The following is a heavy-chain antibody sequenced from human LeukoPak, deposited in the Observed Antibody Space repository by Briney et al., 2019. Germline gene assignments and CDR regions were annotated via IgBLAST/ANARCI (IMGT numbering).Heavy chain of an antibody. J-gene: IGHJ4*02. D-gene: IGHD3-3*01. Sequence: GGSLRLSCAASGFTFSNAWMSWVRQAPGKGLEWVGRIKSKTDGGTTDYAAPVKGRFTISGDDSKNTLYLQMNSLKTEDTAVYYCIWSDGGYFDYWGQGTLVTVSS. CDR1: GFTFSNAW. CDR3: IWSDGGYFDY. CDR2: IKSKTDGGTT. V-gene: IGHV3-15*01.